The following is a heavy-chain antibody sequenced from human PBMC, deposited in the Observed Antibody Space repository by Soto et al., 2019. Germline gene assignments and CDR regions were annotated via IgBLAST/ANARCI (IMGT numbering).Heavy chain of an antibody. CDR3: ARGLITLVRGVIPEGMDV. D-gene: IGHD3-10*01. CDR2: IYSGGST. Sequence: GGSLRLSCAASGFSVSDNYMSWVRQAPGKGLEWVSVIYSGGSTYYADSVKGRFTISRHNSKNTLYLQMNSLRAEDTAVYYCARGLITLVRGVIPEGMDVWGQGTTVTVSS. CDR1: GFSVSDNY. J-gene: IGHJ6*02. V-gene: IGHV3-53*04.